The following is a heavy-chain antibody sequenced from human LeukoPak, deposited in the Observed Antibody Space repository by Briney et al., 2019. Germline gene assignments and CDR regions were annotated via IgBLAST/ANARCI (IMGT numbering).Heavy chain of an antibody. CDR1: GDSVSSNSSA. J-gene: IGHJ6*02. CDR3: ARDSGPTVTTYYYSGMDV. D-gene: IGHD4-17*01. V-gene: IGHV6-1*01. CDR2: TYYRSKWYN. Sequence: SQTLSLTCAISGDSVSSNSSAWNWIRQSPSRGLKWLGRTYYRSKWYNDYAVSVKSRITINPDTSKNQFSLQLNSVTPEDTAVYYCARDSGPTVTTYYYSGMDVWGQGTTVTVSS.